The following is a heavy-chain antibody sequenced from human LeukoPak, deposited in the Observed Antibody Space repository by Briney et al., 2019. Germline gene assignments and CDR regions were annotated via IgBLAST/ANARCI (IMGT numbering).Heavy chain of an antibody. CDR1: GFTFSSYS. J-gene: IGHJ4*02. CDR2: ISSSSSYI. Sequence: GGSLRLSCAASGFTFSSYSMNWVRQAPGKGLEWVSSISSSSSYIYCADSVKGRFTISRDNAKNSLYLQMNSLRAEDTAVYYCASLAVAGTRNFDYWGQGTLVTVSS. D-gene: IGHD6-19*01. CDR3: ASLAVAGTRNFDY. V-gene: IGHV3-21*01.